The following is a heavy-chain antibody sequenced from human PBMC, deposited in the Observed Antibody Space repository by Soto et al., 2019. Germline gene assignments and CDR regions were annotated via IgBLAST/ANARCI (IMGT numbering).Heavy chain of an antibody. CDR1: GGSITSNW. Sequence: QVQLQESGPGLVNPSGTLSLTCAVSGGSITSNWWSWVRQPPGKGLEWIGEIHHSGSFNYNPSLRSRVTISIAKSKTQLSLNLTSVTAADPAVHYCVRNDWYRFDPWAREPWSPSPQ. D-gene: IGHD3-9*01. CDR3: VRNDWYRFDP. V-gene: IGHV4-4*02. J-gene: IGHJ5*02. CDR2: IHHSGSF.